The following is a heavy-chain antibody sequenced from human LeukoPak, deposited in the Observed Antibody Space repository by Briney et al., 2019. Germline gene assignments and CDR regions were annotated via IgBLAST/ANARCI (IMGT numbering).Heavy chain of an antibody. J-gene: IGHJ6*03. V-gene: IGHV3-48*01. Sequence: GGSLRLSCAASGFTFSSYSMNWVRQAPGKGLEWVSYISTWSSIINYADSVKGRFTISRDNAKNSLYLQMNSLRAEDTAVYYCARDRGLYYMDVWGKGTTVTISS. D-gene: IGHD3-10*01. CDR3: ARDRGLYYMDV. CDR2: ISTWSSII. CDR1: GFTFSSYS.